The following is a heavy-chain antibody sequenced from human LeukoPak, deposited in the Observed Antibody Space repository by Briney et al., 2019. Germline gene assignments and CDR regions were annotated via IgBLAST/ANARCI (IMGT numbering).Heavy chain of an antibody. CDR2: ISYDGSNK. CDR3: ARDITRGAAGYYFDY. D-gene: IGHD1-26*01. V-gene: IGHV3-30-3*01. CDR1: GFTFSSYA. Sequence: GGSLRLSCAASGFTFSSYAMHWVRQAPGKGLEWVAVISYDGSNKYYADSVKGRFTISRDNSKNTLYLQMDSLRSEDTAVYYCARDITRGAAGYYFDYWGQGTLVTVSS. J-gene: IGHJ4*02.